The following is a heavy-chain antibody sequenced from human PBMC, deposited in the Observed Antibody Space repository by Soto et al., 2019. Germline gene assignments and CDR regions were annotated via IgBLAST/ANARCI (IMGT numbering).Heavy chain of an antibody. Sequence: SETLSLTCTVSGGSISSGGYYWSWIRQHPGKGLEWIGYIYYSGSTYYNPSLKSRVTISVDTSKNQFSLKLSSVTAADTAVYYCARGSLRVAATPYNWFDPWGQGTLVTVSS. CDR2: IYYSGST. CDR3: ARGSLRVAATPYNWFDP. V-gene: IGHV4-31*03. J-gene: IGHJ5*02. D-gene: IGHD2-15*01. CDR1: GGSISSGGYY.